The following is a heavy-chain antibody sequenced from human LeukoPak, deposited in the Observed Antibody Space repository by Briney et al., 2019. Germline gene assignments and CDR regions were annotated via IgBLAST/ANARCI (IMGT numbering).Heavy chain of an antibody. CDR3: ARGVVVAAPRGFAFDI. CDR1: GGSLSGYY. J-gene: IGHJ3*02. V-gene: IGHV4-59*01. D-gene: IGHD2-15*01. Sequence: SETLSLTCAVYGGSLSGYYWSWIRQPPGKGLEWIGYIYYSGSTNYSPSLNSRVTISADTSKNQFSLKLSSVTAADTAVYYCARGVVVAAPRGFAFDIWGQGTMVTVSS. CDR2: IYYSGST.